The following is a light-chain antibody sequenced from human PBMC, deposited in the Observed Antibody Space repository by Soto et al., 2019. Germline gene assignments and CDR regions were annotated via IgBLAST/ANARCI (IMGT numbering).Light chain of an antibody. CDR2: DAS. CDR1: QSISSW. V-gene: IGKV1-5*01. J-gene: IGKJ1*01. Sequence: IERTQSPSTLSASVGDRVTIACRSSQSISSWLAWYQQKPGKAPKLLIYDASSLESGVPSRFSGSGSGTEFTLTISSLQPDDFATYYCRQYNSYSWTFGQGTKVDI. CDR3: RQYNSYSWT.